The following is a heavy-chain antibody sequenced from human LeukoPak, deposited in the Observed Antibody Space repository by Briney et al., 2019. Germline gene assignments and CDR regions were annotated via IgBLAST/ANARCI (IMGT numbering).Heavy chain of an antibody. CDR1: GFTFSKYL. Sequence: GGSLRLSCGASGFTFSKYLMPWVRQAPGKGLESVSRINTDGTVTTYADSVKGRFTVSRDNAGNTMVLQMNSVRDEDTAVYYCATKQWLAPPPDSWGQGTPVTVSS. V-gene: IGHV3-74*01. CDR3: ATKQWLAPPPDS. CDR2: INTDGTVT. J-gene: IGHJ4*02. D-gene: IGHD6-19*01.